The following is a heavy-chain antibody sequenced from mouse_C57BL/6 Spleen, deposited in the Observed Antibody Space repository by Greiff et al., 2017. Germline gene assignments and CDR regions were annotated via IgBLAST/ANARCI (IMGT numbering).Heavy chain of an antibody. CDR3: ARYDYAMDY. D-gene: IGHD2-3*01. V-gene: IGHV5-12*01. CDR2: ISNGGGST. J-gene: IGHJ4*01. CDR1: GFTFSDYY. Sequence: EVKLMESGGGLVQPGGSLKLSCAASGFTFSDYYMYWVRQTPEKRLEWVAYISNGGGSTYYPDTVKGRFTISRDNAKNTLYLQMSRLKSEDTAMYYCARYDYAMDYWGQGTSVTVSS.